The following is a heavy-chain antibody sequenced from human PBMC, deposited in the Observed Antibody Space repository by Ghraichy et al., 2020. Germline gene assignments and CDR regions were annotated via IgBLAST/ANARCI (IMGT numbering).Heavy chain of an antibody. J-gene: IGHJ5*02. CDR3: AREPAVAGLVDP. CDR1: GGSFSGYY. CDR2: INHSGST. Sequence: SQTLSLTCAVYGGSFSGYYWSWIRQPPGKGLEWIGEINHSGSTNYNPSLKSRVTISVDTSKNQFSLKLSSVTAADTAVYYCAREPAVAGLVDPWGQGTLVTVSS. V-gene: IGHV4-34*01. D-gene: IGHD6-19*01.